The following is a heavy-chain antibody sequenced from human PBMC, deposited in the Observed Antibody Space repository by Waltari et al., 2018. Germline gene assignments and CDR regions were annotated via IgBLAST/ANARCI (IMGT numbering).Heavy chain of an antibody. D-gene: IGHD4-17*01. Sequence: QVQLVQSGAEVKKPGSSVKVSCKASGSTFPTQSISPGQGLEWMGGIIPIFGTANYSQKCQGRVTITADESTSTAYMELSSLRSEDTAVYYCARDCIMTTVTRGCFDYWGQGTLVTVSS. CDR3: ARDCIMTTVTRGCFDY. CDR2: IIPIFGTA. J-gene: IGHJ4*02. V-gene: IGHV1-69*01. CDR1: GSTFPTQS.